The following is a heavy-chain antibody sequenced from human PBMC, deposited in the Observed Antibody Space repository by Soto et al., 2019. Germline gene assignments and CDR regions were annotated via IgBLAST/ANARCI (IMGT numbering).Heavy chain of an antibody. CDR1: GVSISNYY. V-gene: IGHV4-59*01. Sequence: QVQLQESGPGLVKPSETLSLTCTVSGVSISNYYWSWIRQPPGKGLEWLGYILYTGNTNYNPSLNSRLTISVDTYKYQVALEATAVTTAATAVYFCARAAYSSGNYSAPPYYCAMEVWGQGTTLT. D-gene: IGHD3-10*01. CDR2: ILYTGNT. J-gene: IGHJ6*02. CDR3: ARAAYSSGNYSAPPYYCAMEV.